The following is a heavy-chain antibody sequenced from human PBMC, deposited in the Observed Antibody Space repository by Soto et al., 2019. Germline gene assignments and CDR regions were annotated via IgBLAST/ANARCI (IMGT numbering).Heavy chain of an antibody. CDR3: ARGWDANS. J-gene: IGHJ4*02. D-gene: IGHD6-19*01. CDR2: IYTSVIT. V-gene: IGHV4-61*01. CDR1: GASVSSGNQY. Sequence: QVLMHESGPGLVKPSETLSLTCTVSGASVSSGNQYWSRIRQPPGKRLEWIGFIYTSVITNYSPSLKGRVSISADTSRNQFSLKVTSVTAADTAVYYCARGWDANSWGQGALVTVSS.